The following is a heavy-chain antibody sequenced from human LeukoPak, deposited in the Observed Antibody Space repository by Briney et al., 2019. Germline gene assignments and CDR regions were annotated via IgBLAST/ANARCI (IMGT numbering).Heavy chain of an antibody. Sequence: PGGSLGLSCAASGFTFSSYGMHWVRQAPGKGLEWVAVISYDGSNKYYADSVKGRFTISRDNSKNTLYLQMNSLRAEDTAVYYCALELDVWGQGTTVTVSS. CDR3: ALELDV. CDR2: ISYDGSNK. V-gene: IGHV3-30*03. J-gene: IGHJ6*02. CDR1: GFTFSSYG.